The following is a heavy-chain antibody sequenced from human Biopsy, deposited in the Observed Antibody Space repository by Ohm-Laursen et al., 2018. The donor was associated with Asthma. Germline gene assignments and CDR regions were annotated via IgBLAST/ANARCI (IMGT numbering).Heavy chain of an antibody. V-gene: IGHV2-5*01. J-gene: IGHJ4*02. CDR3: AHRRHGPRVEYYYDSSGYSPFDY. CDR2: LNWNDHK. D-gene: IGHD3-22*01. CDR1: GFSFSTYSVG. Sequence: TQTLPLTCTFSGFSFSTYSVGVCWIRQSPGKPLEWLALLNWNDHKRYRPSLKSRLTITKDTSKYLVLLTMTNMDPVDTATYYCAHRRHGPRVEYYYDSSGYSPFDYWGQGTLVPVSS.